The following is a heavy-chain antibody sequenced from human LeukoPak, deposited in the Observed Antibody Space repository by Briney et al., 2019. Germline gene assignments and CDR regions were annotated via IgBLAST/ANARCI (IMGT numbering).Heavy chain of an antibody. CDR1: GFTFSSYG. V-gene: IGHV3-33*01. Sequence: RGSLRLSCAASGFTFSSYGMHWVRQAPGKGLEWVAVIWYDGSNKYYADSVKGRFTISRDNSKNTLYLQMNSLRAEDTAVYYCARDLEQLLYYFDYWGQGTLVTVSS. CDR2: IWYDGSNK. CDR3: ARDLEQLLYYFDY. D-gene: IGHD6-6*01. J-gene: IGHJ4*02.